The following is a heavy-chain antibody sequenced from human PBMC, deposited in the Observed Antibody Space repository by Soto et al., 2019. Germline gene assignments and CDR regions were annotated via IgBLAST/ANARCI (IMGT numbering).Heavy chain of an antibody. J-gene: IGHJ4*02. CDR1: GYSFAGYW. D-gene: IGHD3-22*01. CDR3: ARQIYDSDTGPNFQYYFDS. Sequence: PGGALPISCKVSGYSFAGYWITWVRPQPGKGLEWMGRIDPSDSQTYYSPSFRGHVTISATKSITTVFLQWSSLRASDTAMYYCARQIYDSDTGPNFQYYFDSWGQGTPVTVSS. V-gene: IGHV5-10-1*01. CDR2: IDPSDSQT.